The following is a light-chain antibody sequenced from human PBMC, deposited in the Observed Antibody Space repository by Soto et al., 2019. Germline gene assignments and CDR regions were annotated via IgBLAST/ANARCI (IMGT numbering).Light chain of an antibody. J-gene: IGLJ1*01. CDR3: SSYTSTSTLV. Sequence: QSALTQPASVSGSPGQSITISCTGTSSDVGGYNFVSWYQQPPGKAHKLMIDEDSSRPSGVSNRFSGYKSDDTAALTISGHPADDAAYYYCSSYTSTSTLVFGTGTKLTVL. CDR1: SSDVGGYNF. V-gene: IGLV2-14*01. CDR2: EDS.